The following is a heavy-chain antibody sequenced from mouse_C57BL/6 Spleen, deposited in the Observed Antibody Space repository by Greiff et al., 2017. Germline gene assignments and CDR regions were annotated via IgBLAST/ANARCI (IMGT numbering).Heavy chain of an antibody. D-gene: IGHD2-5*01. J-gene: IGHJ4*01. CDR2: ISYDGSN. CDR1: GYSITSGYY. Sequence: VQLKESGPGLVKPSQSLSLTCSVTGYSITSGYYWNWIRQFPGNKLEWMGYISYDGSNNYNPSLKNRISITRDTSKNQFFLKLNSVTTEDTATYYCARVHSNYFYAMDYWGQGTSVTVAS. CDR3: ARVHSNYFYAMDY. V-gene: IGHV3-6*01.